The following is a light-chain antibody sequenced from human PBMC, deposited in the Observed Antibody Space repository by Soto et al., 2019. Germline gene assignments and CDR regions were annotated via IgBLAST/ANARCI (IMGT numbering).Light chain of an antibody. Sequence: SCELTQPPSVSVAPGRTARITCGGYNIGSKSVHWYQQKPGQAPVLVMYSDSDRPSGIPERFSGSNSGNTATLTISRVEAGDEADYYCHVWDSNSDHRVFGGGTKLTVL. CDR3: HVWDSNSDHRV. CDR1: NIGSKS. V-gene: IGLV3-21*04. J-gene: IGLJ3*02. CDR2: SDS.